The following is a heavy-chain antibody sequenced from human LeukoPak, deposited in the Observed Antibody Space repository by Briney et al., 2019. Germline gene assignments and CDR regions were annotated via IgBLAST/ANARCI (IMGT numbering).Heavy chain of an antibody. CDR1: GFTVSSDS. D-gene: IGHD6-6*01. CDR3: ARSSAPGNWFDP. Sequence: GGSLRLSCTVSGFTVSSDSMSWVRQAPGKGLEWVSFIYSGGSTHYSDSVKGRFTISRDNSKNTLYLQMNSLRAEDTAVYYCARSSAPGNWFDPWGQGTLVTVSS. V-gene: IGHV3-53*01. J-gene: IGHJ5*02. CDR2: IYSGGST.